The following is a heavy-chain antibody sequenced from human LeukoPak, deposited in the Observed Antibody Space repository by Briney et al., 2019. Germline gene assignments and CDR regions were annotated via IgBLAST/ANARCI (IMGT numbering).Heavy chain of an antibody. V-gene: IGHV3-48*03. D-gene: IGHD6-19*01. J-gene: IGHJ4*02. Sequence: GGSLRLSCAASGFTFSSYEMNWVRQAPGKGLEWVSYISSSGSTIYYADSVKGRFTISRDNAKNSLYLQMNSLRAEDTAVYYCARGAAVAGTGPFDYWGQGTLVTVSS. CDR2: ISSSGSTI. CDR3: ARGAAVAGTGPFDY. CDR1: GFTFSSYE.